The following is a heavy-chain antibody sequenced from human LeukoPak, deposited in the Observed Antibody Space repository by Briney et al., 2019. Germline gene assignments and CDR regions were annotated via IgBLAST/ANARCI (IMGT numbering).Heavy chain of an antibody. CDR3: AKGRGYCTGGSCYSDY. CDR2: ISGSDGST. D-gene: IGHD2-15*01. V-gene: IGHV3-23*01. CDR1: GFTFSNYA. J-gene: IGHJ4*02. Sequence: GGSLSLSCTASGFTFSNYAMSWVHQAPGKGLEWVSTISGSDGSTHYADSVKGRFTISRDNSKNTLYLQMNSLRVEDTAIYYCAKGRGYCTGGSCYSDYWGQGTLVTVSS.